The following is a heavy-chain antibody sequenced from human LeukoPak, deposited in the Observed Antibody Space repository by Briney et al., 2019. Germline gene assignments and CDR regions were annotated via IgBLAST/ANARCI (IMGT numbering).Heavy chain of an antibody. CDR3: AREMDSSGYYYVPGSYFDY. CDR2: ISSSSNTI. CDR1: GFTFSSYS. D-gene: IGHD3-22*01. Sequence: HSGGSLRLSCAASGFTFSSYSINWVRQAPGKGLEWVSYISSSSNTIYYADSVKGRFTISRDNAKNSLYLQMNSLRAEDTAVYYCAREMDSSGYYYVPGSYFDYWGQGTLVTVSS. J-gene: IGHJ4*02. V-gene: IGHV3-48*04.